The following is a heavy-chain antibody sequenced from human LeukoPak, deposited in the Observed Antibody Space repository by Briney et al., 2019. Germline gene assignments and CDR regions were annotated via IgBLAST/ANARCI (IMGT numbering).Heavy chain of an antibody. CDR2: ISYDGSNK. CDR3: ARDHLGRSSIATRLDY. CDR1: GFTFSSYA. J-gene: IGHJ4*02. V-gene: IGHV3-30-3*01. Sequence: PGGSLRLSCAASGFTFSSYAMHWVRQAPGKGLEWVAVISYDGSNKYYADSVKGRFTISRDNSKNTLYLQMNSLRAEDAAVYYCARDHLGRSSIATRLDYWGQGTLVTVSS. D-gene: IGHD6-6*01.